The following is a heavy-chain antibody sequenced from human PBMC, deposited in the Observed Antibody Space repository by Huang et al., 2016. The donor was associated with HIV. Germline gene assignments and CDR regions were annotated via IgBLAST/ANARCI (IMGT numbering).Heavy chain of an antibody. V-gene: IGHV4-39*01. CDR1: GGSIKSRNYY. CDR2: IYYMGSP. CDR3: ARRQGSGYYFYFDY. D-gene: IGHD3-22*01. Sequence: QLQLQESGPGLVKPSDTLSLNCTISGGSIKSRNYYWGWVRQAPGKGLEWIGDIYYMGSPYYNPSLRSRVSLSVDTSKNQVTLKVNAVIAADTAVYYCARRQGSGYYFYFDYWGRGIPVTVSA. J-gene: IGHJ4*02.